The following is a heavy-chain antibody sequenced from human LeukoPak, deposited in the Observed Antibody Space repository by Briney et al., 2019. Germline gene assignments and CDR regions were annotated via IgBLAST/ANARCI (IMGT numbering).Heavy chain of an antibody. J-gene: IGHJ4*02. D-gene: IGHD3-10*01. V-gene: IGHV1-18*01. Sequence: ASVKVSCKASGYTFTSYGISWVRQAPGHGLEWVGWISAYNGNTNYAQKLQGRVTMTTDTSPSTAYMELRSMSSDDTAVYYCARGEYYYGSGSYSPFDYWGQGTLVTVSS. CDR3: ARGEYYYGSGSYSPFDY. CDR2: ISAYNGNT. CDR1: GYTFTSYG.